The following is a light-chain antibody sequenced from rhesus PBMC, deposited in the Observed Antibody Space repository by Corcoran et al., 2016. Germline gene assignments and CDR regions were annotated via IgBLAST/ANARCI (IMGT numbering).Light chain of an antibody. Sequence: DIQMTQSPSSLSASLGDTVTITCRASQSISSWLAWYQQKPGKAPNFLIYKASTLQSGVPSRFTGSGSVTDFTLTISRLQSEDFATYFCQQYASWPYSFGRGTKVEIK. J-gene: IGKJ2*01. V-gene: IGKV1-22*01. CDR2: KAS. CDR3: QQYASWPYS. CDR1: QSISSW.